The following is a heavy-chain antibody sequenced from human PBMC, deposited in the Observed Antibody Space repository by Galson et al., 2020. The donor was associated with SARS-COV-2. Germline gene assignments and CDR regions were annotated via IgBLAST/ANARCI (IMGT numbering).Heavy chain of an antibody. CDR3: AKDISPLDGYFDY. Sequence: GGSLTLYCAASGFTFDDYTMHWVRQAPGKGLEWVSLISWDGGRTYYADSVKGRFTISRDNSKNSLYLQMNSLRTEDTALYYCAKDISPLDGYFDYWGQGTLVTVSS. CDR1: GFTFDDYT. J-gene: IGHJ4*02. V-gene: IGHV3-43*01. CDR2: ISWDGGRT.